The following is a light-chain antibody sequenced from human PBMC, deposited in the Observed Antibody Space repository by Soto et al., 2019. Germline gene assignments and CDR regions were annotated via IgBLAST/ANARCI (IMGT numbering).Light chain of an antibody. J-gene: IGKJ1*01. CDR2: GAS. CDR3: QQYNSWPPWT. V-gene: IGKV3-15*01. CDR1: QSISSN. Sequence: EIVMTQSPATLSVSPGERATLSCRARQSISSNLAWYQHKPGQAPGLLIYGASTRATGIPARFSGSGSGTEFTLTISSLQSEDFAVYYCQQYNSWPPWTFGQGTKVEIK.